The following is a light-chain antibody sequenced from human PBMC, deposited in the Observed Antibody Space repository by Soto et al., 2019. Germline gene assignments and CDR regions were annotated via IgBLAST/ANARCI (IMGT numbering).Light chain of an antibody. CDR2: KAS. CDR1: QTISSW. Sequence: DIQMTQSPSALSGSVGDRVTITCLASQTISSWLAWYQQKPGKAPKLLIYKASTLKSGVPSRFSGSGSGTEFTLTISSLQPDDFATYYCQHYNKAPWTFGQGTKVDIK. J-gene: IGKJ1*01. CDR3: QHYNKAPWT. V-gene: IGKV1-5*03.